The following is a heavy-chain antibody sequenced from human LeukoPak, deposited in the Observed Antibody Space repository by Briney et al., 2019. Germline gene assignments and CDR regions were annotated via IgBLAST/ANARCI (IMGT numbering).Heavy chain of an antibody. Sequence: GGSLRLSCAASGFTFSSYAMHWVRQAPGKGLEWVAVISYDGSNKYYADSVKGRFTISRDNSKNTLYLQMNSLRAEDTAVYYCARGNRGYMGAFDIWGQGTMVTVSS. J-gene: IGHJ3*02. CDR3: ARGNRGYMGAFDI. CDR1: GFTFSSYA. V-gene: IGHV3-30*04. D-gene: IGHD5-18*01. CDR2: ISYDGSNK.